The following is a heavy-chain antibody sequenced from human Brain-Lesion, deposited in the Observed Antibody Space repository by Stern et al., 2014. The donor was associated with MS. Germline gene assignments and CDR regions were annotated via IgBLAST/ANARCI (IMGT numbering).Heavy chain of an antibody. J-gene: IGHJ5*01. CDR1: GFTLSNYW. V-gene: IGHV3-74*02. CDR2: VNNDGRRT. D-gene: IGHD3-10*01. CDR3: ARGERWFDS. Sequence: VQLVQSGGGLVHPGGSLRLSCAASGFTLSNYWMHWVRQAPGKGLVWVSRVNNDGRRTSYADSVKGRFTMSRDNAKNTLYLQMNSLRVEDTAIYYCARGERWFDSWGQGTLVTVSS.